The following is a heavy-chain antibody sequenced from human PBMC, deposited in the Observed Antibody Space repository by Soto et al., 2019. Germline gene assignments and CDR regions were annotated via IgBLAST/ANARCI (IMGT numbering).Heavy chain of an antibody. CDR2: VYRSGST. CDR3: ARGAPRYYFDS. Sequence: QVQLQESGPGLVKPSQSLSLTCTVSGGSISSGGYYWSWIRQHPGKDLEWIGCVYRSGSTYYNPSLKSRLTISVDTSKNQFSLKLRSVTAADTAVYYCARGAPRYYFDSWGQGTLVTVSS. CDR1: GGSISSGGYY. V-gene: IGHV4-31*03. J-gene: IGHJ4*02.